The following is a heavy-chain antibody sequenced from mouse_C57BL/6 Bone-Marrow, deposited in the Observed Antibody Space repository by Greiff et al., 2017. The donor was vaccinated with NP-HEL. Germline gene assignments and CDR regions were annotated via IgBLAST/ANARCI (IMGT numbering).Heavy chain of an antibody. V-gene: IGHV7-1*01. Sequence: EVKLVESGGGLVQSGRSLRLSCATSGFTFSDFYMEWVRQAPGKGLEWIAASRNKANDYTTEYSASVKGRFIVSRDTSQSILYLQMNALRAEDTAIYYCARDADYGSSYGARDYWGQGTSVTVSS. CDR3: ARDADYGSSYGARDY. J-gene: IGHJ4*01. D-gene: IGHD1-1*01. CDR1: GFTFSDFY. CDR2: SRNKANDYTT.